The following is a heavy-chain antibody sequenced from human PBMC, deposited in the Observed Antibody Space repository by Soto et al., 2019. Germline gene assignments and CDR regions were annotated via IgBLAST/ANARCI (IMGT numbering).Heavy chain of an antibody. CDR2: ISTYSGDT. D-gene: IGHD2-15*01. J-gene: IGHJ5*02. Sequence: QVHLVQSGVEVKTPGASVRVSCQASGYTFFTYDISWVRQAPGQGLEWMGWISTYSGDTKYAQKFQGRVTMTTDTSTTTAYLELRSLRSAVAAVYYCARNHSATQSEKWFDPWGPGTLVTVSS. CDR1: GYTFFTYD. V-gene: IGHV1-18*01. CDR3: ARNHSATQSEKWFDP.